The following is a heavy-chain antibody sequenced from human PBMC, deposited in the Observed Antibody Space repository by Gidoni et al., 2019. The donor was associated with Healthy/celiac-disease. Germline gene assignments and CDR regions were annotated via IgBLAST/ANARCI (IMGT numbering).Heavy chain of an antibody. CDR2: IYYSGST. D-gene: IGHD6-13*01. V-gene: IGHV4-59*01. CDR3: ARYSSSWLLYGMDV. J-gene: IGHJ6*02. CDR1: GGSISSYY. Sequence: QVQLQESVPGLVKPSETLSLTCTVSGGSISSYYWSWIRQPPGKGLEWIGYIYYSGSTNYNPSLKSRVTISVDTSKNQFSLKLSSVTAADTAVYYCARYSSSWLLYGMDVWGQGTTVTVSS.